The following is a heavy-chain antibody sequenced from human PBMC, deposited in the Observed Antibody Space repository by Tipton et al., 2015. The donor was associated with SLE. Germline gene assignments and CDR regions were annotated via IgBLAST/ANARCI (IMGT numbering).Heavy chain of an antibody. CDR3: ARGTLSNGIDY. D-gene: IGHD2-8*01. J-gene: IGHJ4*02. CDR1: GDSVSSKSAA. V-gene: IGHV6-1*01. CDR2: TYYRSKWYN. Sequence: GLVKPSQTLSLTCAISGDSVSSKSAAWNWIRQSPSIGLEWLGRTYYRSKWYNEYAESVKSRITINPDTSKNQFSLHVNSVTPEDTAVYFCARGTLSNGIDYWGQGTLVTVSS.